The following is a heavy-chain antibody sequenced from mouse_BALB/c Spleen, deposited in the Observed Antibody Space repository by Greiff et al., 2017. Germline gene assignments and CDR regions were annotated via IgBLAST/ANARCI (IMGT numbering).Heavy chain of an antibody. Sequence: EVQVVESGGGLVKPGGSLKLSCAASGFTFSSYAMSWVRQTPEKRLEWVASISSGGSTYYPDSVKGRFTISRDNARNILYLQMSSLRSEDTAMYYCARGGSGYDLDYWGQGTTLTVSS. V-gene: IGHV5-6-5*01. D-gene: IGHD2-2*01. CDR3: ARGGSGYDLDY. CDR2: ISSGGST. CDR1: GFTFSSYA. J-gene: IGHJ2*01.